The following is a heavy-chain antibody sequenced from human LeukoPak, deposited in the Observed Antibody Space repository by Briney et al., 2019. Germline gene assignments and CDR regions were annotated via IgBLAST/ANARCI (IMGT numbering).Heavy chain of an antibody. CDR1: DGSISSSSHY. V-gene: IGHV4-39*07. CDR2: IYYSGST. J-gene: IGHJ5*02. Sequence: PSQTLSLTCSASDGSISSSSHYWDWIRQPPGKGLEWIGSIYYSGSTYYNPSLKRRVTMSVDTSKSQFSLKLSSVTAADTAVYFCARRGALPLGQLSSTAIANWFDPWGQGTLVTVSS. D-gene: IGHD3-16*02. CDR3: ARRGALPLGQLSSTAIANWFDP.